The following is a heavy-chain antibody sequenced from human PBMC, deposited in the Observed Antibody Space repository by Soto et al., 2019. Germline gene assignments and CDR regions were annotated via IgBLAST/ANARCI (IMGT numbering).Heavy chain of an antibody. CDR2: ISYDGSNK. CDR3: ARDADYDSSPYFDY. J-gene: IGHJ4*01. CDR1: GFTFSSYA. V-gene: IGHV3-30-3*01. Sequence: PGGSLRLSCAASGFTFSSYAMHWVRQAPGKGLEWVAVISYDGSNKYYADSVKGRFTISRDNSKNTLYLQMNSLRAEDTAVYYCARDADYDSSPYFDYWGHGTLVTVSS. D-gene: IGHD3-22*01.